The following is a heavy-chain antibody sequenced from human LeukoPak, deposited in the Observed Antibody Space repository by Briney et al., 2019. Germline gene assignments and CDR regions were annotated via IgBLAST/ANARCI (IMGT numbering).Heavy chain of an antibody. Sequence: GSSEKVYCKAYGGTFSSYAISRVRQAPGQGLDRMGGIIPIFGTANYAQKFTGRVTITTDESTSTAYMELSSLRSEDTAVYYCARDNGYNFGYYYYMDAWGKGTTVTVSS. CDR2: IIPIFGTA. CDR1: GGTFSSYA. J-gene: IGHJ6*03. V-gene: IGHV1-69*05. D-gene: IGHD5-24*01. CDR3: ARDNGYNFGYYYYMDA.